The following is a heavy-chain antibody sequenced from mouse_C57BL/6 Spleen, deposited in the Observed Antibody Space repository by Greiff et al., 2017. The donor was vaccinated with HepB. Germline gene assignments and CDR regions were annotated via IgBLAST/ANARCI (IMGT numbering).Heavy chain of an antibody. CDR2: ISSGSSTI. CDR1: GFTFSDYG. V-gene: IGHV5-17*01. Sequence: DVKLQESGGGLVKPGGSLKLSCAASGFTFSDYGMHWVRQAPEKGLEWVAYISSGSSTIYYADTVKGRFTISRDNAKNTLFLQMTSLRSEDTAMYYCARGAAQATAWFAYWGQVTLVTVSA. CDR3: ARGAAQATAWFAY. J-gene: IGHJ3*01. D-gene: IGHD3-2*02.